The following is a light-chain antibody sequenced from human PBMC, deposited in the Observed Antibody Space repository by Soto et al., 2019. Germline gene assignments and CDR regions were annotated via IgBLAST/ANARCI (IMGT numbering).Light chain of an antibody. Sequence: QSALTQPASVSGSPGQSITISCTGTSSDVGGYNYVSWYQQHPGKAPKLVIYEVSNRPSGVSNRFSGSKSGNTASLTISGLQAEDEADYYCNSYRTVSTYVFGTGTKVTVL. J-gene: IGLJ1*01. CDR3: NSYRTVSTYV. CDR2: EVS. V-gene: IGLV2-14*01. CDR1: SSDVGGYNY.